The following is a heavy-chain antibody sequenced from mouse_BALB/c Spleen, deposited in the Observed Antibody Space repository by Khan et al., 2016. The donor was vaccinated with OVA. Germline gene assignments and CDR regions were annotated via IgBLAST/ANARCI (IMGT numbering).Heavy chain of an antibody. CDR3: ARDNYFAY. CDR1: GYSIPSDYA. V-gene: IGHV3-2*02. CDR2: ITYSGST. Sequence: VQLKESGPGLVKPSQSLSLTCTVTGYSIPSDYAWNWIRQFPGNQLEWMGFITYSGSTPYNPSLKSRMSITRDTSKKQFFLHLNSVTPEDTATYYCARDNYFAYWGQGTLVTVSA. D-gene: IGHD1-3*01. J-gene: IGHJ3*01.